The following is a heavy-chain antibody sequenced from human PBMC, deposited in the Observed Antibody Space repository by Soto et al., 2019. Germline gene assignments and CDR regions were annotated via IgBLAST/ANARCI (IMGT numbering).Heavy chain of an antibody. Sequence: GGSLRLSCAASGFTFSNAWMNWVRPAPGKGLEWVGRIKSKTDGGTTDYAAPVKGRFTISRDDSKNTLYLQMNSLKTEDTAVYYCTPLVVAATGDYYYGMDVWGQGTTVTVSS. V-gene: IGHV3-15*07. CDR3: TPLVVAATGDYYYGMDV. CDR1: GFTFSNAW. D-gene: IGHD2-15*01. CDR2: IKSKTDGGTT. J-gene: IGHJ6*02.